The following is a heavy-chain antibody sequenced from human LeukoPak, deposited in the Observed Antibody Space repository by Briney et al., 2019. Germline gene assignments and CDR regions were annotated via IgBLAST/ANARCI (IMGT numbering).Heavy chain of an antibody. CDR2: IYYSGST. CDR1: GGPISSYY. D-gene: IGHD6-13*01. V-gene: IGHV4-59*08. Sequence: SETLSLTCTVSGGPISSYYWSWIRQPPGKGLEWIGYIYYSGSTYYNPSLKSRVAISVDTSKNQFSLKLSSVTAADTAVYYCARRPYSSFDIWGQGTMVTVSS. J-gene: IGHJ3*02. CDR3: ARRPYSSFDI.